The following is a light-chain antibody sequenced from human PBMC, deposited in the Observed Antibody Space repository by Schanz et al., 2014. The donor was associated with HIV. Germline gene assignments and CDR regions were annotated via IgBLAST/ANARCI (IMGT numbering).Light chain of an antibody. J-gene: IGKJ2*01. CDR1: QDISSY. CDR2: AAS. V-gene: IGKV1-8*01. Sequence: AIRMTQSPSSFSASTGDGVTLTCRASQDISSYVAWYQQKPGKAPKLLIYAASTLQSGVPSRFSGSGSGTEFTLTISCLQSEDFATYYCQQYYSYPYTFGQGTQLQIK. CDR3: QQYYSYPYT.